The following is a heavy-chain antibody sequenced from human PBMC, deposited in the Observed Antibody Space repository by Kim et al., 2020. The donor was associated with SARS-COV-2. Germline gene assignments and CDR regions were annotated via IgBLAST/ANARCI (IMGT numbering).Heavy chain of an antibody. D-gene: IGHD3-3*01. CDR3: AKVMSFGITIFGVVTPYYGMDV. CDR2: ISGSGGST. J-gene: IGHJ6*02. CDR1: GFTFSSYA. V-gene: IGHV3-23*01. Sequence: GGSLRLSCAASGFTFSSYAMSWVRQAPGKGLEWVSAISGSGGSTYYADSVKGRFTISRDNSKNTLYLQMNSLRAEDTAVYYCAKVMSFGITIFGVVTPYYGMDVWGQGTTVTVSS.